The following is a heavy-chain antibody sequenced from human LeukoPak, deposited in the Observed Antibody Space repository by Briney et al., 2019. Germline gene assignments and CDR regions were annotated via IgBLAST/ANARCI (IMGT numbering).Heavy chain of an antibody. J-gene: IGHJ5*02. V-gene: IGHV4-30-4*01. Sequence: SQTLSLTCTVSGGSISSSDYYWSWIRQPPGKGLEWIGYIYSSGSTYYNPSLKSRITISVDTPKNQFSLKLSSVTAADTAVYYCATAFHCSSTSCYLGWFDPWGQGTLVTVSS. CDR1: GGSISSSDYY. D-gene: IGHD2-2*01. CDR2: IYSSGST. CDR3: ATAFHCSSTSCYLGWFDP.